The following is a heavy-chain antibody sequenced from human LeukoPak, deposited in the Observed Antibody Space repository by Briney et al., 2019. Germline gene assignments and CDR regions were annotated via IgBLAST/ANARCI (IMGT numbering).Heavy chain of an antibody. CDR3: ARGQPLGYCSSTSCYSEGMGGDYFDY. Sequence: PGGSLRLSCAASGFTVSSTYMSWIRQAPGKGLEWVSYISSSGSTIYYADSVKGRFTISRDNAKNSLYLQMNSLRAEDTAVYYCARGQPLGYCSSTSCYSEGMGGDYFDYWGQGTLVTVSS. CDR2: ISSSGSTI. V-gene: IGHV3-11*04. D-gene: IGHD2-2*02. CDR1: GFTVSSTY. J-gene: IGHJ4*02.